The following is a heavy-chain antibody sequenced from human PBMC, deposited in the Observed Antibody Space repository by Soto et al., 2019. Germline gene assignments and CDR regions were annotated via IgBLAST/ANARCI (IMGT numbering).Heavy chain of an antibody. CDR2: IYYSGST. CDR3: ARHNYGSGSTYFDY. Sequence: QVQLQESGPGLVKPSETLSLTCTVSGGSISSYYWSWIRQPPGKGLEWSGYIYYSGSTNYNPSLKSRVTISVDTSKNQFSLKLKSMTAADTAVYYCARHNYGSGSTYFDYWGQRTLVTVSS. CDR1: GGSISSYY. D-gene: IGHD3-10*01. V-gene: IGHV4-59*08. J-gene: IGHJ4*02.